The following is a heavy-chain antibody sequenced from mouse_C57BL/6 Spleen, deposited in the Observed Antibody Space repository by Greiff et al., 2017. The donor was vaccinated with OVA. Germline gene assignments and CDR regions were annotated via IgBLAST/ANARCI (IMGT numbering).Heavy chain of an antibody. D-gene: IGHD2-3*01. J-gene: IGHJ4*01. CDR2: FHPYNDDT. V-gene: IGHV1-47*01. CDR3: ARGLWDGYSYYAMDY. CDR1: GYTFTTYP. Sequence: QVQLQPSGAELVKPGASVKMSCKASGYTFTTYPIEWMTQNHGKSLEWIGNFHPYNDDTKYNEKFKGKATLTVEKSSSTVYLELSRLTSDDSAVYYCARGLWDGYSYYAMDYWGQGTSVTVSS.